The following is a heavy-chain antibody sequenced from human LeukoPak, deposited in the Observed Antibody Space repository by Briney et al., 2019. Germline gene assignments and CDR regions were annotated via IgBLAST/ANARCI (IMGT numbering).Heavy chain of an antibody. CDR1: GGSISTSNYY. J-gene: IGHJ3*02. CDR3: ARDVRGYYDILTGYYDAFDI. D-gene: IGHD3-9*01. V-gene: IGHV4-39*07. CDR2: IFYSGST. Sequence: SETLSLTCTVSGGSISTSNYYWGWIRQPPGKGLEWIGNIFYSGSTYYSPSLKSRVTISLDTSRNQFSLKLSSVTAADTAVYYCARDVRGYYDILTGYYDAFDIWGQGTMVTVSS.